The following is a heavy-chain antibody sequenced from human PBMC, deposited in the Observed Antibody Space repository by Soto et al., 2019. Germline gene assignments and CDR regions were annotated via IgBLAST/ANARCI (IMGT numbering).Heavy chain of an antibody. CDR3: ARDRPMVRGVNDAFDI. D-gene: IGHD3-10*01. V-gene: IGHV1-18*01. J-gene: IGHJ3*02. CDR2: ISAYNGNT. Sequence: ASVKVSCKASGYTFTSYGISWVRQAPGQGLEWMGWISAYNGNTNYAQKLQGRVTMTTDTSTSTAYMELRSLRSDDTAVYYCARDRPMVRGVNDAFDIWGQGTMVTVSS. CDR1: GYTFTSYG.